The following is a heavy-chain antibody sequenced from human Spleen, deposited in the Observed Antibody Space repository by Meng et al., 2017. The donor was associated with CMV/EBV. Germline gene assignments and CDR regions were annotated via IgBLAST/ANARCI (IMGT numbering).Heavy chain of an antibody. CDR1: GGSISSSSYY. CDR3: ARGRGYCSSTSCENDAFDI. J-gene: IGHJ3*02. V-gene: IGHV4-39*07. CDR2: IYYSGST. D-gene: IGHD2-2*03. Sequence: GSLRLSCTVSGGSISSSSYYWGWIRQPPGKGLEWIGSIYYSGSTNYNPSLKSRVTISVDTSKNQFSLKLSSVTAADTAVYYCARGRGYCSSTSCENDAFDIWGQGTMVTVSS.